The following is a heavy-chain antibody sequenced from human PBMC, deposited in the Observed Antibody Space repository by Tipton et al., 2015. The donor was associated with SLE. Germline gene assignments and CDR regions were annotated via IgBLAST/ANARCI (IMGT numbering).Heavy chain of an antibody. Sequence: TLSLTCTVSGGSISSYYWSWIRQPAGKGLEWIGRIYTSVSTNYNPSLKSRVTMSVDTSKKQFSLKLSFVTAADTAVYYCARSSYMVRGGHFDYWGQGTLVTVSS. V-gene: IGHV4-4*07. CDR2: IYTSVST. D-gene: IGHD3-10*01. CDR3: ARSSYMVRGGHFDY. CDR1: GGSISSYY. J-gene: IGHJ4*02.